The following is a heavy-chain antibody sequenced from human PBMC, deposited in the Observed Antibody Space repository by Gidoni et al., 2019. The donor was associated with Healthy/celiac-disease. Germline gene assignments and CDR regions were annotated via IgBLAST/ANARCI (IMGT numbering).Heavy chain of an antibody. J-gene: IGHJ2*01. Sequence: QVQLVESGGGLVKPGGSLRLSCAASGFTFSDYYMSWIRQAPGKGLEWVSYISSSSSYTNYADSVKGRFTISRDNAKNSLYLQMNSLRAEDTAVYYCARVQGPGWYFDLWGRGTLVTVSS. V-gene: IGHV3-11*06. CDR1: GFTFSDYY. CDR2: ISSSSSYT. CDR3: ARVQGPGWYFDL.